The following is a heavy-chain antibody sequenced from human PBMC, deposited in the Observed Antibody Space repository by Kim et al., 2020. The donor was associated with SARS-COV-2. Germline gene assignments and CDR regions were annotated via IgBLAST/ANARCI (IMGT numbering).Heavy chain of an antibody. D-gene: IGHD6-19*01. V-gene: IGHV1-69*01. J-gene: IGHJ5*02. Sequence: AQKFQGRVTITADESTSTAYMELSSLRSEDTAVYYCARDLGIAVGSPFDPWGQGTLVTVSS. CDR3: ARDLGIAVGSPFDP.